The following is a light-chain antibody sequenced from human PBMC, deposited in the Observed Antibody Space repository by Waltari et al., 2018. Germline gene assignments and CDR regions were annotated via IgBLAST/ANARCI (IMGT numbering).Light chain of an antibody. CDR3: QQFNNYLIT. CDR1: QGISSA. CDR2: DAS. Sequence: AIQLTQSPSSLPASVGDRVTITCRARQGISSALGWYQQQPGKAPKLLIYDASSLESGVPSRFSGSGSGTDFTLIISSLQPEDCAAYYCQQFNNYLITFGQGTRLEIK. J-gene: IGKJ5*01. V-gene: IGKV1D-13*01.